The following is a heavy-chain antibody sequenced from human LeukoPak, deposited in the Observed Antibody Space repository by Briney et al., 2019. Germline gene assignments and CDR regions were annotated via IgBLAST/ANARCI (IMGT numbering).Heavy chain of an antibody. CDR2: INHSGST. CDR3: ASTRGYSGYDY. V-gene: IGHV4-34*01. CDR1: GGSFSGYY. Sequence: SETLSLTCAVYGGSFSGYYWTWIRQPPGKGLEWIGEINHSGSTNYNPSLKSRVTISLDTSKNQFSLKLNSVTAADTAVYYCASTRGYSGYDYWGQGTLVTVSS. J-gene: IGHJ4*02. D-gene: IGHD5-12*01.